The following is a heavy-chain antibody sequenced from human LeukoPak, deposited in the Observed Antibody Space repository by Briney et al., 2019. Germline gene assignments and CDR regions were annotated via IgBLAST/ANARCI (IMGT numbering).Heavy chain of an antibody. J-gene: IGHJ4*02. V-gene: IGHV3-7*03. D-gene: IGHD3-22*01. CDR1: GFTFSSRW. CDR3: AKVLSTMIVPTGASY. Sequence: PGGSLRLSCAASGFTFSSRWMGWVRQAPGKGLEWVANIRNDGLTQYYLDSVRGRFTISRDNSKNTLYLQMNSLRAEDTAVYYCAKVLSTMIVPTGASYWGQGTLVTVSS. CDR2: IRNDGLTQ.